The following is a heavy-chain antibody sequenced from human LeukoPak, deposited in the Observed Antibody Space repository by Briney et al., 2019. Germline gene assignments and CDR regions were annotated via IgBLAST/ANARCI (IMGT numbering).Heavy chain of an antibody. V-gene: IGHV3-15*01. CDR3: TSNQGGFLDY. Sequence: GGSLRLSCAASGFTFNYAWMTCVRPAPGKGLEWLGRIISRTDGGITDYGAPVKGRCSISRDDSNNTLYLQMNSLKTEDTAGYYCTSNQGGFLDYWGQGSLVTVSS. J-gene: IGHJ4*02. CDR2: IISRTDGGIT. CDR1: GFTFNYAW. D-gene: IGHD2-15*01.